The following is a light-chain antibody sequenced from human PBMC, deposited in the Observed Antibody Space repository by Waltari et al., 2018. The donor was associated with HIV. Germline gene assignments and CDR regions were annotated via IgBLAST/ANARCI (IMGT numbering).Light chain of an antibody. V-gene: IGKV4-1*01. CDR2: WAS. J-gene: IGKJ3*01. Sequence: DIVMTQSPDSLAVSLGERATINCNYSRNILYSSNNKNFLAWYQHKAGQSPKVLIYWASTRASGVPDRFSGSGSGTDFTLTISSLQAEDVAVYYCQQYYTTPLTFGPGTKVDIK. CDR1: RNILYSSNNKNF. CDR3: QQYYTTPLT.